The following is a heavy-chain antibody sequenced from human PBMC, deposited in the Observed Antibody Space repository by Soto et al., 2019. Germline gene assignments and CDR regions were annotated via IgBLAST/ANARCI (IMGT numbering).Heavy chain of an antibody. V-gene: IGHV1-46*01. Sequence: GASVKVSCKASGYSFTTYYVHWVRQAPGQGPEWMGIINPSGGTTTYAQRFRGRVTVTRDTSTSTVHMEVSSLRSEDTAVYYCATGNLGRRTTDFGVDDAFDLWGQGTTVTVSS. D-gene: IGHD3-3*01. J-gene: IGHJ3*01. CDR2: INPSGGTT. CDR1: GYSFTTYY. CDR3: ATGNLGRRTTDFGVDDAFDL.